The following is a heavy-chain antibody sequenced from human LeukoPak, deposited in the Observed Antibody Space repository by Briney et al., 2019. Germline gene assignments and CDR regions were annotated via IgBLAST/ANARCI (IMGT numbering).Heavy chain of an antibody. V-gene: IGHV3-30*05. CDR3: ARARGYSYGTGYFDY. D-gene: IGHD5-18*01. J-gene: IGHJ4*02. Sequence: GGSLRLSCAASGFTVSSNYMSWVRQAPGKGLEWVAVISYDGSNKYYADSVKGRFTISRDNSKNTLYLQMNSLRAEGTAVYYCARARGYSYGTGYFDYWGQGTLVTVSS. CDR2: ISYDGSNK. CDR1: GFTVSSNY.